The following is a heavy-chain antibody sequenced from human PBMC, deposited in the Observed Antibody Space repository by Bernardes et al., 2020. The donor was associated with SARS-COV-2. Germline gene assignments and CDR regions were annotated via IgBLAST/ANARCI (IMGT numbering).Heavy chain of an antibody. V-gene: IGHV3-48*03. CDR3: TSLSYDYWAC. D-gene: IGHD3-16*01. CDR1: GFTSSNYE. CDR2: ISSSGRTL. Sequence: GGSLRLSCAASGFTSSNYEMNWVRQAPGKGLAWVSYISSSGRTLYYADSVKGRFTISRDNAKNSLYLQMNSLRAEDTAVYYCTSLSYDYWACWGQGTLVTVSS. J-gene: IGHJ4*02.